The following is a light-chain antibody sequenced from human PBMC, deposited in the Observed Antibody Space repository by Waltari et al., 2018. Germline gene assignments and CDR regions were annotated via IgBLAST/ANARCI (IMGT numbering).Light chain of an antibody. CDR2: VNSDGSH. J-gene: IGLJ3*02. V-gene: IGLV4-69*01. CDR3: QTGGHGTWV. CDR1: SGHSSNL. Sequence: QLVLPQSPSASASLGTSVKLTCTMSSGHSSNLLAWQQQQPEKGPRYLMKVNSDGSHSKGDKIPDRFSGSSSGAEHYLTISSLQSEDEADYYCQTGGHGTWVFGGGTKLTVL.